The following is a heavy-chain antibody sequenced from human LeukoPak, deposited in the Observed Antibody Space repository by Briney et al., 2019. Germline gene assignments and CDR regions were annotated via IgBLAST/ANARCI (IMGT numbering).Heavy chain of an antibody. CDR2: ISYDGSNK. CDR3: ALLSRYSSSPDFDY. D-gene: IGHD6-13*01. Sequence: PGGSLRLSCAASGFNFNNYWMSWLRQAPGKGLEWVAVISYDGSNKYYADSVKGRFTISRDNSKNTLYLQMNSLRAEDTAVYYCALLSRYSSSPDFDYWAREPWSPSPQ. J-gene: IGHJ4*02. V-gene: IGHV3-30*03. CDR1: GFNFNNYW.